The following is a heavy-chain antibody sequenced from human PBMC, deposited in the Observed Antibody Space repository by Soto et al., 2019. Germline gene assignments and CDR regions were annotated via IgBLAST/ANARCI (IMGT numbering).Heavy chain of an antibody. J-gene: IGHJ5*02. CDR3: ARDNNYGSGSPYALASWFDP. D-gene: IGHD3-10*01. CDR1: GGSIGSYY. Sequence: SETLSLTCTVSGGSIGSYYWSWIRQPPGKGLEWIGYIYYSGSTNYNPSLKSRVTISVDTSKNQFSLKLSSVTAADTAVYYCARDNNYGSGSPYALASWFDPWGQGTLVTVSS. V-gene: IGHV4-59*01. CDR2: IYYSGST.